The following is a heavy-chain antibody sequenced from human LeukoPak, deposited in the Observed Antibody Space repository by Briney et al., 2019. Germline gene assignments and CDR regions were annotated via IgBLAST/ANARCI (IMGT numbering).Heavy chain of an antibody. CDR1: GGSFSGYY. Sequence: SETLSLTCAVYGGSFSGYYWSWVRQPPGKGLEWIGDIYYSGSTNYNPSLTSRVTISVDTSKKQFSLKLSSVTAADTAVYYCARGLRGYTKAPFDPWGQGTLVTVSS. J-gene: IGHJ5*02. V-gene: IGHV4-34*01. CDR2: IYYSGST. D-gene: IGHD2-2*02. CDR3: ARGLRGYTKAPFDP.